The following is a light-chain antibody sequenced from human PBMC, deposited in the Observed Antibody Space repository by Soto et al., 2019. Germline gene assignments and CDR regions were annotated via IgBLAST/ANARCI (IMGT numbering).Light chain of an antibody. CDR3: PQNFGFPKT. CDR1: QDIRVD. Sequence: AIQMTQSPPSLSASVGDRVIITCRASQDIRVDVGWLQQRPGHAPNLLIYAASTLHTGVPSTFTGSGSGTDFPLPLHGPEPEGVAAFFCPQNFGFPKTFCQGNNL. CDR2: AAS. J-gene: IGKJ2*01. V-gene: IGKV1-6*01.